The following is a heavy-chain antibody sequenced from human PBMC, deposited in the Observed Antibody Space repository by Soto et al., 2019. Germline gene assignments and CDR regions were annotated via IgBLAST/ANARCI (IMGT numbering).Heavy chain of an antibody. V-gene: IGHV1-18*01. CDR1: GYTFTSYG. CDR3: ARDMHDGFTHYFDP. Sequence: ASVKVSCKASGYTFTSYGISWVRQAPGQGLEWLGWISGLDGKTKYAQRLQGRVTMTADTSTSTAYMELRSLRSDDTAVYYCARDMHDGFTHYFDPWGQGTLVTVSS. D-gene: IGHD1-26*01. CDR2: ISGLDGKT. J-gene: IGHJ5*02.